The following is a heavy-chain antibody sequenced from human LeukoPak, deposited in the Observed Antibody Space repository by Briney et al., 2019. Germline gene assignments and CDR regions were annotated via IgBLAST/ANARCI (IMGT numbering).Heavy chain of an antibody. Sequence: GGSLRLSXAASGFSFRDFWMTWVRQAPGKGLEWVANINQGGSVKYYVDSVKGRFTISRDDAESSLYVQMNSLRDEDTAVYYCARFGYSGWNLEYWGQGTLVTVSS. D-gene: IGHD5-12*01. CDR3: ARFGYSGWNLEY. J-gene: IGHJ4*02. CDR2: INQGGSVK. CDR1: GFSFRDFW. V-gene: IGHV3-7*01.